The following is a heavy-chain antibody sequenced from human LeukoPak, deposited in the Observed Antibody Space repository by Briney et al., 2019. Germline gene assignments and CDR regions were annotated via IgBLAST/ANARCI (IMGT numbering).Heavy chain of an antibody. CDR3: ARGRRGKVGADTIYYFDY. Sequence: ASVKVSCKASGYTFTSYDINWVRQATGQGLEWMGWMNPNSGNTGYAQKFQGRVTITRNNSISTAYMELSSLRSEDTAVYYCARGRRGKVGADTIYYFDYWGQGTLVTVSS. CDR1: GYTFTSYD. V-gene: IGHV1-8*03. CDR2: MNPNSGNT. D-gene: IGHD1-26*01. J-gene: IGHJ4*02.